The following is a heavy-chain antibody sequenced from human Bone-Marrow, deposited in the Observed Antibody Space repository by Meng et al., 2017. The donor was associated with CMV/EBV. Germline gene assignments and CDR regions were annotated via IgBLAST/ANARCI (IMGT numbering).Heavy chain of an antibody. V-gene: IGHV3-30*02. Sequence: GESLKISCAASGFTFSSYGMQWVRQAPGKGLEWVALTRFDGSDKFYADSVKGRFTISRDNSKNTLYLQMNSLRAEDTAVYYCAKEIQLKPFDYWGQGTLVTVSS. J-gene: IGHJ4*02. CDR2: TRFDGSDK. CDR1: GFTFSSYG. CDR3: AKEIQLKPFDY.